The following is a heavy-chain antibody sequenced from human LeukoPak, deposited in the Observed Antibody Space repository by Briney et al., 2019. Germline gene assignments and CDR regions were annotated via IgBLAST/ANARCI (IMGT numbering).Heavy chain of an antibody. CDR2: IIPIFGTT. D-gene: IGHD3-22*01. CDR3: ARDWRDSSGYYGAADDAFDI. Sequence: GASVKVSCKASGGTFSSYAISWVRQAPGQGLEWMGGIIPIFGTTNYAQKFQGRVTITADKSTSTAYMELSSLRSEDTAVYYCARDWRDSSGYYGAADDAFDIWGQGTMVTVSS. V-gene: IGHV1-69*06. CDR1: GGTFSSYA. J-gene: IGHJ3*02.